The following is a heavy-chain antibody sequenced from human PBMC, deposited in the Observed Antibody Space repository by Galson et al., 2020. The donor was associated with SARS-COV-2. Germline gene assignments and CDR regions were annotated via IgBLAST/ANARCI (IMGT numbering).Heavy chain of an antibody. D-gene: IGHD6-13*01. V-gene: IGHV2-70*01. J-gene: IGHJ4*02. CDR1: GFPLSTSGMR. CDR2: LEWADDK. Sequence: SGHTLVNPPQPITLTCTYSGFPLSTSGMRVSWIRQPPGKALEWLALLEWADDKSYSPSLKTRLTISKDTSKNQVVLTIANMDPVDTATHYCARILGYSSSWPRFDYWGQGALVTVSS. CDR3: ARILGYSSSWPRFDY.